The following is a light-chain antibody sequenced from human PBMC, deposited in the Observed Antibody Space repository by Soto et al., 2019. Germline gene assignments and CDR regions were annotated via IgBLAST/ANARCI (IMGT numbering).Light chain of an antibody. CDR3: CSYAGSYIHYV. J-gene: IGLJ1*01. Sequence: QSVLTQPRSVSGSPGQAVTISCTGTSSDVGFYYYVSWYQQRPGKAPKLMLYDVDKRPSGVPDRFSGSKSGNTASLTISGLQAEDEADYYCCSYAGSYIHYVFGTGTRSPS. CDR1: SSDVGFYYY. CDR2: DVD. V-gene: IGLV2-11*01.